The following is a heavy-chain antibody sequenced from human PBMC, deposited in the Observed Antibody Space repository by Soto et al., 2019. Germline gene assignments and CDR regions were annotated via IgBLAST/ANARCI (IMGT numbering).Heavy chain of an antibody. J-gene: IGHJ6*02. CDR2: INHSGST. CDR1: GGSFSGYY. V-gene: IGHV4-34*01. Sequence: SETLSLTCAVYGGSFSGYYWSWIRQPPGKGLEWIGEINHSGSTNYNPSLKGRVTISVDTSKNQFSLKLSSVTAADTAVYYCARLGGITMVRGVIYYYYGMDVWGQGTTVTVSS. CDR3: ARLGGITMVRGVIYYYYGMDV. D-gene: IGHD3-10*01.